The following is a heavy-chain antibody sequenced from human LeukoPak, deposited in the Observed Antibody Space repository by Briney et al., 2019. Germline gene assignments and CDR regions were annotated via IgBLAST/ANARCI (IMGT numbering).Heavy chain of an antibody. J-gene: IGHJ4*02. D-gene: IGHD3-10*01. CDR2: INQGGSEK. CDR1: GFTFSNYW. Sequence: GGSLRLSCTPSGFTFSNYWMNWVRQTPGGGLEWVANINQGGSEKYYLDSVEGRFTISRDNTNNSLYLQMNSLRDDDTAIYYCARWIGGFDYWGQGALVTVSS. CDR3: ARWIGGFDY. V-gene: IGHV3-7*01.